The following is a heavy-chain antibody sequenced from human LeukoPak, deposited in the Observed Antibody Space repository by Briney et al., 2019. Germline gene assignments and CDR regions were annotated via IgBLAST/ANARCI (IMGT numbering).Heavy chain of an antibody. CDR2: IIPIFGTA. CDR3: ARGGYSSPMEAFDI. D-gene: IGHD6-13*01. J-gene: IGHJ3*02. V-gene: IGHV1-69*05. Sequence: SVKVSCKASGGTFSSYAISWVRQAPGQGLEWMGRIIPIFGTANYAQKFQGRVMITTDESTSTAYMELSSLRSEDTAVYYCARGGYSSPMEAFDIWGQGTMVTVSS. CDR1: GGTFSSYA.